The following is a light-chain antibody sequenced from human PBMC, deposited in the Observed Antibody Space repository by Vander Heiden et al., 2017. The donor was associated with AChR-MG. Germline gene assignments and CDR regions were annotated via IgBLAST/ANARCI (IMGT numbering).Light chain of an antibody. V-gene: IGLV1-40*01. J-gene: IGLJ3*02. CDR1: RPTTGAGYD. Sequence: VLMHPPSVPAAPGQRVTLSCPGRRPTTGAGYDVHWYQQLPGTAPKPLIYGSSNRPSGVPDRFSGSKSGTSASLAITGLQAEDEADYYCQSYDNSLSGSWVFGGGTKLTVL. CDR2: GSS. CDR3: QSYDNSLSGSWV.